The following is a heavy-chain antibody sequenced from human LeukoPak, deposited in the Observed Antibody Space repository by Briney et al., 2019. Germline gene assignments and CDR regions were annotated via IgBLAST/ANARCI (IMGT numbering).Heavy chain of an antibody. V-gene: IGHV3-30*02. Sequence: GGSLRLSCAASGFTFSSYGMHWVRQAPGKGLEWVSFIRYDRRNQYYADSVKGRFTISRDNSKNTLYLQMNSLRAEDTAVYYCAKDYSDSSGYFRVPHVFDFWGQGTLVTVSS. CDR3: AKDYSDSSGYFRVPHVFDF. J-gene: IGHJ4*02. CDR2: IRYDRRNQ. D-gene: IGHD3-22*01. CDR1: GFTFSSYG.